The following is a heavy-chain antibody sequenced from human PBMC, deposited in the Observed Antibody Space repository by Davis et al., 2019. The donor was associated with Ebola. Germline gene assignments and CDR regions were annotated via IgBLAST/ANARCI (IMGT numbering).Heavy chain of an antibody. D-gene: IGHD3-9*01. J-gene: IGHJ5*02. CDR2: IYSGGST. Sequence: GESLKISCAASGFTVSSNYMSWVRQAPGKGLEWVSVIYSGGSTYYADSVKGRFAISRDNSKNTLYLQMNSLRAEDTAVYYCARNVLRYFDWLFGWFDPWGQGTLVTVSS. V-gene: IGHV3-53*01. CDR1: GFTVSSNY. CDR3: ARNVLRYFDWLFGWFDP.